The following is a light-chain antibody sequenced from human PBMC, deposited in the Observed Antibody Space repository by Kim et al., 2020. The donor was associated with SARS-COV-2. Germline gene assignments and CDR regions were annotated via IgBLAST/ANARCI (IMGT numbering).Light chain of an antibody. J-gene: IGLJ2*01. Sequence: QSIPLSCAGTSSDVGGFDSVSWYQQHPGKAPKLLIYDVAKRPSGVSSRFSAFKSGDTASLIISGLQAEDEANYYCSSYTSSSKVIFGGGTQLTVL. CDR1: SSDVGGFDS. CDR2: DVA. CDR3: SSYTSSSKVI. V-gene: IGLV2-14*03.